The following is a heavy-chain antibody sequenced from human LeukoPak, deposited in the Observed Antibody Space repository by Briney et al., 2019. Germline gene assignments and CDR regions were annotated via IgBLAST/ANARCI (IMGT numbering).Heavy chain of an antibody. V-gene: IGHV3-66*01. J-gene: IGHJ4*02. CDR2: IYSGGDT. D-gene: IGHD6-19*01. CDR1: GFTVGNNH. CDR3: ATRAVAAPY. Sequence: GGSLRLSCAASGFTVGNNHMNWVRQAPGKGLEWVSLIYSGGDTQYADSVKGRFIIFRDSSKNTLYLQMNSLRVEDTAVYYCATRAVAAPYWGQGTLVTVSS.